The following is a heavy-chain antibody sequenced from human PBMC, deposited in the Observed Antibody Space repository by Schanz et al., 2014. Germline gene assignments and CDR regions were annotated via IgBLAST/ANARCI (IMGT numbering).Heavy chain of an antibody. CDR1: GGSISSGDYS. J-gene: IGHJ5*02. CDR2: INHGGRT. D-gene: IGHD3-10*01. CDR3: ARATFGFYGSGSFYVWFDP. Sequence: QLLLQESGSGLVNPSQTLSLTCAVSGGSISSGDYSWSWIRQPPGQGLEWIGDINHGGRTYYNPSLESRVTIALDRSETHFSLRLDYVTAADTAVYYCARATFGFYGSGSFYVWFDPWGQGTLVTVSS. V-gene: IGHV4-30-2*01.